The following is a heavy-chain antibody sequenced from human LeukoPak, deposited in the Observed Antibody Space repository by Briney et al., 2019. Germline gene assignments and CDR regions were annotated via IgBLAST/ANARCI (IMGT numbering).Heavy chain of an antibody. CDR3: ARGSLVYYYGSGSYYKNYYYYYMDV. V-gene: IGHV4-34*01. CDR1: GGSFSGYY. CDR2: INHSGST. D-gene: IGHD3-10*01. Sequence: SETLSLTCAVYGGSFSGYYWSWIRQPPGKGLEWIGEINHSGSTNYNPSLKSRVTISVDTSKNQFSLKLSSVTAADTAVYYCARGSLVYYYGSGSYYKNYYYYYMDVWGKGTTVTVSS. J-gene: IGHJ6*03.